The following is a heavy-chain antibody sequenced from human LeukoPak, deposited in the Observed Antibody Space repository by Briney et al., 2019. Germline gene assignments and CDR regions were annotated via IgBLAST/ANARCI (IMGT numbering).Heavy chain of an antibody. V-gene: IGHV3-53*01. CDR2: IYSGGST. CDR3: AREDGPYGMDV. Sequence: GGSLRLSCAASGFTVSSNYMSWVRQAPGKGLEGVSVIYSGGSTNYADSVKGRFTISRDNSKNTLYLQMNSLRAEDTAVYYCAREDGPYGMDVWGQGTTVTVSS. J-gene: IGHJ6*02. CDR1: GFTVSSNY.